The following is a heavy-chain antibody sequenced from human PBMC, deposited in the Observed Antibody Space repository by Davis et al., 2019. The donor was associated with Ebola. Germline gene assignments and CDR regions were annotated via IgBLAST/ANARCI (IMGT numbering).Heavy chain of an antibody. CDR1: GFTFDDYG. Sequence: PGGSLRLSCAASGFTFDDYGMSWVRQAPGKGLEWVSGINWNGGSTGYADSVKGRFTISRDNAKNSLYLQMNSLRAEDTALYYCARDLLGGATTKWFDPWGQGTLVTVSS. CDR2: INWNGGST. D-gene: IGHD1-26*01. J-gene: IGHJ5*02. V-gene: IGHV3-20*04. CDR3: ARDLLGGATTKWFDP.